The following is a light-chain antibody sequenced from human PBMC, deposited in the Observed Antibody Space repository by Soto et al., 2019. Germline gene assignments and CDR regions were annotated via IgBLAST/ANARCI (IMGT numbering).Light chain of an antibody. CDR3: QQYNNWPIT. J-gene: IGKJ3*01. CDR1: QSVSSN. CDR2: GAS. Sequence: EIVMTQSPATLSVSPGERANLSCRASQSVSSNLAWYQQKPGQAPRLLIYGASTRATGIPASFSGSGSGTEFTLTISILQSEGFAAYYCQQYNNWPITFGPGTKMDIK. V-gene: IGKV3-15*01.